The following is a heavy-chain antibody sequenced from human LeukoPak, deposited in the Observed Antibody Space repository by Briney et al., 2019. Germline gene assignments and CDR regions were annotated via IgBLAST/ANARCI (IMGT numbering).Heavy chain of an antibody. J-gene: IGHJ3*02. CDR3: ARERWLQRGGAFDI. Sequence: SETLSLTCAVYGGSFSGYYWSWIRQPPGKGLEWIGEINHSGSTNYNPSLKSRVTISVDTSKNQFSLKLSSVTAADTAVYHCARERWLQRGGAFDIWGQGTMVTVSS. CDR2: INHSGST. D-gene: IGHD5-24*01. V-gene: IGHV4-34*01. CDR1: GGSFSGYY.